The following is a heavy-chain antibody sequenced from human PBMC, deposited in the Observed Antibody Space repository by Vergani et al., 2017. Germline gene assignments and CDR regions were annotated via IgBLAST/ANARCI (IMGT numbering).Heavy chain of an antibody. CDR3: ARDPVFGDRYYYYYMDV. D-gene: IGHD3-16*01. V-gene: IGHV3-23*01. CDR2: ISDNGGTT. Sequence: EVQLLESGGGLAQPGGSLRLSCAASGFTFRNYAMTWVRQAPGKGLEWVSIISDNGGTTYYADSVKGRFTISRDNSKDTLYLQMNSLRAEDTAVYYCARDPVFGDRYYYYYMDVWGKGTTVTVSS. CDR1: GFTFRNYA. J-gene: IGHJ6*03.